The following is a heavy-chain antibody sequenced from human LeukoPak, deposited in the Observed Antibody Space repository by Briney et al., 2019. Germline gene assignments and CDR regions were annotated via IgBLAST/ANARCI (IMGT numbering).Heavy chain of an antibody. Sequence: GASVKVSCKASGYTFTSYDINWVRQATGQGLEWMGWMNPNSGNTGYAQKFQGRVTMTRNTSISTAYTELSSLRSEDTAVYYCARVLGEQQLADAFDIWGQGTMVTVSS. CDR3: ARVLGEQQLADAFDI. V-gene: IGHV1-8*01. D-gene: IGHD6-13*01. CDR1: GYTFTSYD. J-gene: IGHJ3*02. CDR2: MNPNSGNT.